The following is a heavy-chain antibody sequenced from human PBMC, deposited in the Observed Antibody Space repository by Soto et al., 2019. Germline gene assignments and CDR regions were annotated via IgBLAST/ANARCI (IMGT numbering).Heavy chain of an antibody. V-gene: IGHV3-48*02. Sequence: EVQLVESGGGLVQPGGSLRLSCAASGFTFSSCSMNWVRQAPGKGMEWVSYISSSSGTIYYADSVKGRFTISRDKAKDSLYLQMNSLRDEYTAVYYCARDSRSLAVVGTGGRFDYWGQGTLVTVSS. CDR3: ARDSRSLAVVGTGGRFDY. D-gene: IGHD6-19*01. CDR1: GFTFSSCS. CDR2: ISSSSGTI. J-gene: IGHJ4*02.